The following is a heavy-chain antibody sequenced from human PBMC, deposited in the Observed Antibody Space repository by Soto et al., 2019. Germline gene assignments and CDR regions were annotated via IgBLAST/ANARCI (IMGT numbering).Heavy chain of an antibody. CDR3: ARDYRRSPSPVDY. Sequence: PGGSLRLSCAASGFTFSSYSMNWVRQAPGKGLEWVSSISSSSSYIYYADSVKGRFTISRDNAKNSLYLQMNSLRAEDTAVYYCARDYRRSPSPVDYWGQGTLVTVSS. J-gene: IGHJ4*02. V-gene: IGHV3-21*01. D-gene: IGHD6-6*01. CDR1: GFTFSSYS. CDR2: ISSSSSYI.